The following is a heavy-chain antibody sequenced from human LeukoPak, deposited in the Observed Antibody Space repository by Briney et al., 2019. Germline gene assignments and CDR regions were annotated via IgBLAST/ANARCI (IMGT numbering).Heavy chain of an antibody. CDR1: GFTFSAYS. D-gene: IGHD2/OR15-2a*01. CDR3: VGSKAPFFYFDY. Sequence: GGSLRLSCAASGFTFSAYSLRWVRQAPGKGLEWLSYISSTGSTIYYAGSVKGRFTISRDNSKNSLYLQMNSLRAEDTAVYYCVGSKAPFFYFDYWGQGILVTVSS. CDR2: ISSTGSTI. V-gene: IGHV3-48*01. J-gene: IGHJ4*02.